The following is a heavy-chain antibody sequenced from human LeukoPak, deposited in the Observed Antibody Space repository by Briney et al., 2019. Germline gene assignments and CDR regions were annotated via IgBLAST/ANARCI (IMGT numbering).Heavy chain of an antibody. CDR3: TRDLGIMITP. CDR1: GFTFSSYW. V-gene: IGHV3-74*01. CDR2: INTDGSST. D-gene: IGHD3-16*01. Sequence: GGSLRLSCAASGFTFSSYWMPWVRQAPGKGLVWVSRINTDGSSTTYADSVKGRFTISRDNAKNTLYLQMNSLRAEDTAMYYCTRDLGIMITPWGQGTLVTVSS. J-gene: IGHJ4*02.